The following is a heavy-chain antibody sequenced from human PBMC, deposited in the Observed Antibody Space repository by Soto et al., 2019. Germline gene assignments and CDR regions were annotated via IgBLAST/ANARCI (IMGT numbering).Heavy chain of an antibody. CDR3: ARLDPALAKSDYYGMEV. Sequence: PGESLKICCKCSGYSFTSCWIGWVRQMPGKGLEWMGIIYPGDSDTRYSPSFQGQVTSSADTCISTAYLQWSSLKASDTAMYYCARLDPALAKSDYYGMEVWGQRTTVTDSS. CDR1: GYSFTSCW. CDR2: IYPGDSDT. J-gene: IGHJ6*02. V-gene: IGHV5-51*01.